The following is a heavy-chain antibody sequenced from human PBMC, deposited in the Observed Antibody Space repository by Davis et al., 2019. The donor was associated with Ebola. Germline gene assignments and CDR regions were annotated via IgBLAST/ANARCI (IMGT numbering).Heavy chain of an antibody. J-gene: IGHJ4*02. Sequence: MPSETLSLTCTVSGGSISSGGYYWSWIRQHPGKGLEWIGYIYYSGSTYYNPSLKSRVTISVDTSKNQFSLKLSSVTAADTAVYYCARGKGLRWLPALGYWGQGTLVTVSS. V-gene: IGHV4-31*03. CDR2: IYYSGST. CDR3: ARGKGLRWLPALGY. D-gene: IGHD5-24*01. CDR1: GGSISSGGYY.